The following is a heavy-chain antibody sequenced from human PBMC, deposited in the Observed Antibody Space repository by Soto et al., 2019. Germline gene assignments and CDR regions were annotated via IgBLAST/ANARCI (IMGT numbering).Heavy chain of an antibody. CDR3: AIVMVRGRYYYMDV. Sequence: QVQLVQSGAEVQKPGSSVKVSCKASGGTFSSYTISWVRQAPGQGLEWMGRIIPILGIANYAQKFQGRVTITADKSTSTAYMELSSLRSEDTAVYYCAIVMVRGRYYYMDVWGKGTTVTVSS. D-gene: IGHD3-10*01. J-gene: IGHJ6*03. CDR2: IIPILGIA. CDR1: GGTFSSYT. V-gene: IGHV1-69*02.